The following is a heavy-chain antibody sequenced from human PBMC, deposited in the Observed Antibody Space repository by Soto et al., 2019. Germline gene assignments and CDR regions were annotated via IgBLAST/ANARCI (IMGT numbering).Heavy chain of an antibody. Sequence: SETLSLTCTVSGGSIRSSSYYWGWIRQPPGKGLEWIGSIYYSGSTYYNPSLKSRVTISVDTSKNQFSLKLSSVTAADTAVYYCARDNYYDSSGYYTNWFDPWGQGTLVTVSS. J-gene: IGHJ5*02. CDR2: IYYSGST. CDR1: GGSIRSSSYY. CDR3: ARDNYYDSSGYYTNWFDP. V-gene: IGHV4-39*07. D-gene: IGHD3-22*01.